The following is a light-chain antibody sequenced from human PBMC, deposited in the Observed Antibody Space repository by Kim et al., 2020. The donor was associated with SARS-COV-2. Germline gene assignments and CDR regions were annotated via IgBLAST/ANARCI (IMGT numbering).Light chain of an antibody. Sequence: EIVMTQSPATLSVSPGERATLSCRASQSVSSNLAWYQQKPGQAPRLLIYGASTRATGIPARFSGSGSGTEFTLTISSLQSEDFAVYYCQQYYNWPPLTFGGGTKLEI. J-gene: IGKJ4*01. CDR3: QQYYNWPPLT. CDR1: QSVSSN. CDR2: GAS. V-gene: IGKV3-15*01.